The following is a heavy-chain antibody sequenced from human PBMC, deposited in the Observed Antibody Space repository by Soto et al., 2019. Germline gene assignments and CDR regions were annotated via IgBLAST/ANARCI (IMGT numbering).Heavy chain of an antibody. V-gene: IGHV5-10-1*01. CDR1: GYTFTSYW. D-gene: IGHD3-22*01. CDR3: ARRYYASSRYSFDF. Sequence: GESLKISCKGSGYTFTSYWITWVRQMPGKGLEWVGRINPSDSYSNYSPSFQGHVTLSVDKSISTAYLQWSSLKASDTAIYYCARRYYASSRYSFDFWGQGTLVTVSS. CDR2: INPSDSYS. J-gene: IGHJ4*02.